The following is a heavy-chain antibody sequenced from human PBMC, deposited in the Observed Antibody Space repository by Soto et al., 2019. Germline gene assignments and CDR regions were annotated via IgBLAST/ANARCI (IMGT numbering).Heavy chain of an antibody. CDR2: IYYSGST. CDR1: GGSVSSGSYY. CDR3: ARDAPSLDY. Sequence: SETLSLTCTVSGGSVSSGSYYWSWIRQPPGKGLEWIGYIYYSGSTNYNPSLKSRVTISVDTSKNQFSLKLSSVTAADTAVYYCARDAPSLDYWGQGTLVTVSS. J-gene: IGHJ4*02. V-gene: IGHV4-61*01.